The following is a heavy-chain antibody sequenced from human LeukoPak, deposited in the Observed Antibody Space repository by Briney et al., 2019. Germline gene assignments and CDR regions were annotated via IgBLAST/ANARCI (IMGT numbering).Heavy chain of an antibody. CDR3: ASAAATLTNLRLVDY. V-gene: IGHV3-30*02. Sequence: GGSLRLSCAASGFTFSSYGMHWVRQAPGKGLEWVAFIRYDGNNEYYADSVKGRFTISRDNSMNTLYLQMNSLRTEDTGVYYCASAAATLTNLRLVDYWGQGTLVTVSS. CDR1: GFTFSSYG. CDR2: IRYDGNNE. J-gene: IGHJ4*02. D-gene: IGHD4-17*01.